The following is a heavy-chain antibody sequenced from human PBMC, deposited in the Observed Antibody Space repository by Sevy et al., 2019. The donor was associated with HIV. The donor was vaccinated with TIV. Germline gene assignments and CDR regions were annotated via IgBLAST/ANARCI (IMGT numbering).Heavy chain of an antibody. J-gene: IGHJ4*02. CDR2: LSFGCGEI. Sequence: GGSLRLSCVASGFTFSKYSMSWVRQPPGKGLEWVSTLSFGCGEINHADSVKGRFTISRDNSKNSLYLQMNNLRAEDTAVYYCAREGCTKPHDYWGQGTLVTVSS. D-gene: IGHD2-8*01. V-gene: IGHV3-23*01. CDR1: GFTFSKYS. CDR3: AREGCTKPHDY.